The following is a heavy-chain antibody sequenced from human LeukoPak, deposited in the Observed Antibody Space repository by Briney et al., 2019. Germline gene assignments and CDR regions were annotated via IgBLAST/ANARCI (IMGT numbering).Heavy chain of an antibody. CDR3: ARGNGHYVEDF. CDR1: GGSISSYY. Sequence: SETLSLTWTVSGGSISSYYWSWIRQPPGKGLEWIGRIYTIGSTNYNPSLKSRVTMSVDTSKNQFSLKLSSVTAADTAVYYCARGNGHYVEDFWGQGTLVTVSS. D-gene: IGHD4-17*01. J-gene: IGHJ4*02. CDR2: IYTIGST. V-gene: IGHV4-4*07.